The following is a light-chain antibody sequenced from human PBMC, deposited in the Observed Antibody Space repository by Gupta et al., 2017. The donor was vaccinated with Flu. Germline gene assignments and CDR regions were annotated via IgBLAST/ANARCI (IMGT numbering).Light chain of an antibody. CDR1: QSLLHTNGYNY. V-gene: IGKV2-28*01. CDR2: LGS. CDR3: LQGLQIPHT. Sequence: DIVLTQSPLSLPVTPGEPASISCRSSQSLLHTNGYNYLDWYLQRPGQSPQLLIYLGSNRASGVPDRFSGSGSGTDFTLKISRVEAEDFGVYYCLQGLQIPHTFGQGTKLEIK. J-gene: IGKJ2*01.